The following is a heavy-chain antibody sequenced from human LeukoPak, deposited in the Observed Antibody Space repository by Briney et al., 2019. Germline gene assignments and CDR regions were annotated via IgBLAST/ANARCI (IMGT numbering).Heavy chain of an antibody. D-gene: IGHD6-6*01. CDR3: VRQEDGLSSSSRLSPFDI. V-gene: IGHV4-34*01. CDR1: GGSFSDYS. Sequence: PSETLSLTCAVYGGSFSDYSWTWIRQPPGKGLEWIGEINQSGGTNHNPSLMSRVIMSVDTSKNQISLKVNSVTAADTAVYYCVRQEDGLSSSSRLSPFDIWGQGTMVTVSS. J-gene: IGHJ3*02. CDR2: INQSGGT.